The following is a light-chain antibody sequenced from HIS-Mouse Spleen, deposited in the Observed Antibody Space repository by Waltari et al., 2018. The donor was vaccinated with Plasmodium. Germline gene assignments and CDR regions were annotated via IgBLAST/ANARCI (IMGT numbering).Light chain of an antibody. CDR3: QQSYSTPLFT. Sequence: EIVLTQSPGTLSLSPGERATLSCRASQSVSSSYLAWYQQKPGQAPRLLIYGAASRATGIPDRFSGSGSGTDFTLTISSLQPEDFATYYCQQSYSTPLFTFGPGTKVDIK. V-gene: IGKV3-20*01. J-gene: IGKJ3*01. CDR1: QSVSSSY. CDR2: GAA.